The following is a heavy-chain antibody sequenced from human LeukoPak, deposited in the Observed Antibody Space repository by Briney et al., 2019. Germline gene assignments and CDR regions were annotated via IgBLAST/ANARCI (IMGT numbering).Heavy chain of an antibody. Sequence: GESLMISCKGSAYSLPSYWIGWVGQMPGKGLEWMGIMYPGDSDTRYSPSFQRQVTISADKSISTAYLQWSSLKASDTAMYYCARSGGSWIDYWGQGTLVSVSS. D-gene: IGHD2-15*01. V-gene: IGHV5-51*01. CDR3: ARSGGSWIDY. CDR1: AYSLPSYW. CDR2: MYPGDSDT. J-gene: IGHJ4*02.